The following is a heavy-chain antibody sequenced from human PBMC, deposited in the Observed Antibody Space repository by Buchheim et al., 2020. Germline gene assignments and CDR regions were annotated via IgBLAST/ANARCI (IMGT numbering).Heavy chain of an antibody. CDR1: GFSFSGYA. J-gene: IGHJ4*02. V-gene: IGHV3-23*04. D-gene: IGHD4-11*01. Sequence: EVQLVDSGGGLVQPGESLRLSCAASGFSFSGYAMSWVRQAPGKGLEWVSNISGSGATTFNADSVKGRFTISRDNSKNMLYLQMNSLRAEDTAVYFCAKGSRGYTNYYFDYWGQGTL. CDR3: AKGSRGYTNYYFDY. CDR2: ISGSGATT.